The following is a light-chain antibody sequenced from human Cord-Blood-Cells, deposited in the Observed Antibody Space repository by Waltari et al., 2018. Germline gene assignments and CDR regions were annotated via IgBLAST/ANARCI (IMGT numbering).Light chain of an antibody. CDR2: AAS. J-gene: IGKJ1*01. V-gene: IGKV1-39*01. CDR3: QQSYSTPPT. Sequence: QMPRSLCTMAAAAGSRSTITCRASQSISSYLNWYQQKPGKAPKLLIYAASSLQSGVPSRFSGSGSGTDFTLTISSLQPEDFATYYCQQSYSTPPTFGQGTKVEIK. CDR1: QSISSY.